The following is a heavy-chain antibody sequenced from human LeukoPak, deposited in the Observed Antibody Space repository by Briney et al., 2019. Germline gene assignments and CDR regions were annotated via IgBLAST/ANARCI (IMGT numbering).Heavy chain of an antibody. J-gene: IGHJ4*02. CDR1: GGSISSYY. V-gene: IGHV4-59*01. CDR2: IYYSGST. CDR3: ARVEEWEPYYFDY. Sequence: TSETLSLTCTVSGGSISSYYWSWIRQPPGKGLEWIGYIYYSGSTNYNPSLKSRVTISVDTSKNQFSLKLGSVTAADTAVYYCARVEEWEPYYFDYWGQGTLVTVSS. D-gene: IGHD1-14*01.